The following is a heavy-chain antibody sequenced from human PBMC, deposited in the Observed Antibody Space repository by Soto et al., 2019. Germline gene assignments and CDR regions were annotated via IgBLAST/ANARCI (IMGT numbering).Heavy chain of an antibody. CDR3: YTYYYDSSGYLAY. J-gene: IGHJ4*02. CDR2: FDADDGNT. V-gene: IGHV1-24*01. D-gene: IGHD3-22*01. CDR1: GYTFTSYA. Sequence: ASVKVSCKASGYTFTSYAMHWVRQAPGKGLEWMGGFDADDGNTNYAQKFQGRVTMTEDTSTDTAYMELSSLRSEDTAVYYCYTYYYDSSGYLAYWGQGTLVTVSS.